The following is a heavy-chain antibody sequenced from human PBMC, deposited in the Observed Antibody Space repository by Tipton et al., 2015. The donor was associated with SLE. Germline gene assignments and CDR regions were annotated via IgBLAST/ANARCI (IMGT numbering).Heavy chain of an antibody. D-gene: IGHD3-22*01. CDR1: GGSISSYY. Sequence: TLSLTCTVSGGSISSYYWSWIRQPAGKGLEWIGRIYASGSTNYNPSLKSRVTMSVDTSKNQFSLKLSSVTAADTAVYYCARDRDSRGSFDYWGQGTLVTVSS. CDR3: ARDRDSRGSFDY. V-gene: IGHV4-4*07. CDR2: IYASGST. J-gene: IGHJ4*02.